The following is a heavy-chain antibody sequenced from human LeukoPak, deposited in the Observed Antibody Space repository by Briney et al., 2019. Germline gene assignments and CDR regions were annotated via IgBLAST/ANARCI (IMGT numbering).Heavy chain of an antibody. J-gene: IGHJ4*02. CDR3: ARHINTGFDY. D-gene: IGHD1-1*01. V-gene: IGHV4-59*08. Sequence: SETLSLTCTVSGGSISGSFWSWIRQPPGKGLEWIGYIYYSGSTNYHPSLKSRLTISVDTSKNQLSLQLSSVTAADSAVYYCARHINTGFDYWGQGTLVTVSS. CDR2: IYYSGST. CDR1: GGSISGSF.